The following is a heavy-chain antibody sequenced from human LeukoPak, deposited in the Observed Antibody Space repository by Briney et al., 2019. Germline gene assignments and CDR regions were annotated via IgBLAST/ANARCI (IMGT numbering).Heavy chain of an antibody. V-gene: IGHV1-2*02. CDR2: INSNTGGT. J-gene: IGHJ4*02. CDR1: GYTFTGSF. CDR3: ARADPVDY. Sequence: GASVNVSCKSSGYTFTGSFMHWVRQAPGRGLEWMGWINSNTGGTKFAQKFQDRVTMTRNTSISTVYMELSSLRSDDTAVYSCARADPVDYWGQGTHITVSS.